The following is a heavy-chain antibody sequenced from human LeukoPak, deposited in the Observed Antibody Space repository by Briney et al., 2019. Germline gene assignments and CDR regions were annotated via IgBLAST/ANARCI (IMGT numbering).Heavy chain of an antibody. CDR1: RFTFSSYA. Sequence: PGRSLRLSCAASRFTFSSYAMHWVRQAPGKGLEWVAVVSYDGSNKYYADSVKGRFTISRDNSKNTLYLQMNSLRAEDTAVYYCAREYSSSGDYWGQGTLVTVSS. CDR2: VSYDGSNK. J-gene: IGHJ4*02. CDR3: AREYSSSGDY. V-gene: IGHV3-30-3*01. D-gene: IGHD6-6*01.